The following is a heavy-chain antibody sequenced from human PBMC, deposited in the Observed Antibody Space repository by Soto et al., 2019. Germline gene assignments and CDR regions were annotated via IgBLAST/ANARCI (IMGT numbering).Heavy chain of an antibody. D-gene: IGHD1-1*01. Sequence: QVQLVQSGAEEKKPGASVKVSCKASGYTLTSHDMHWVRQAPGQRLEWMGWINAGNDNTQFSQKFQGRVTITRDTSASTVYMELSGLRSEDTAVYYCARYNWDAPSYHGMDVWGQGTTVTVSS. CDR2: INAGNDNT. CDR1: GYTLTSHD. CDR3: ARYNWDAPSYHGMDV. J-gene: IGHJ6*02. V-gene: IGHV1-3*05.